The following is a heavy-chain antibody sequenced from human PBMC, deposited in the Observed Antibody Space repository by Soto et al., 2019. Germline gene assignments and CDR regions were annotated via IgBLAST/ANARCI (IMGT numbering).Heavy chain of an antibody. D-gene: IGHD3-16*01. J-gene: IGHJ3*01. CDR1: GFTFSSYS. Sequence: PGGSLRLSCAASGFTFSSYSMNWVRQAPGKGLEWVSYISSSSSTIYYADSVKGRFTISRDNAKNSLYLQMYNLRAEDTALYYFAIEKGGPASVHVFDLWAKGQWSPSPQ. CDR3: AIEKGGPASVHVFDL. CDR2: ISSSSSTI. V-gene: IGHV3-48*01.